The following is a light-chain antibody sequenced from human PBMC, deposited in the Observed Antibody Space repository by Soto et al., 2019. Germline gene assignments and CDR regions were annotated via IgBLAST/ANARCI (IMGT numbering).Light chain of an antibody. J-gene: IGKJ1*01. CDR2: DAS. CDR3: QQSSNWPPWT. V-gene: IGKV3-11*01. CDR1: QSVGTS. Sequence: EIVLTRSPATLSLSPGERATFSCKASQSVGTSLAWFQQKPGQAPRLLIYDASVRATGIPARFSGSGSGTDFTLTISRLQPEDIAMYYCQQSSNWPPWTFGRGTRVEI.